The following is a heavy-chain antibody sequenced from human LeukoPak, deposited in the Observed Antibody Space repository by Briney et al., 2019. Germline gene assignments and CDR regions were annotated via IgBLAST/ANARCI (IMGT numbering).Heavy chain of an antibody. J-gene: IGHJ4*02. Sequence: SVKVSCKASGGTFSSYAISWVRQAPGQGLEWMGGIIPIFGTANYAQKFQGRVTIAADESTSTAYMELSSLRSEDTAVYYCARTGRGSGWYDYFDYWGQGTLVTVSS. CDR1: GGTFSSYA. CDR3: ARTGRGSGWYDYFDY. D-gene: IGHD6-19*01. V-gene: IGHV1-69*13. CDR2: IIPIFGTA.